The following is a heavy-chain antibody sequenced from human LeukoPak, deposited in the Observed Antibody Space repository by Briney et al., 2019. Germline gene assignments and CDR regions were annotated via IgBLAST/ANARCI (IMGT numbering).Heavy chain of an antibody. CDR3: ARGGNYYGSGSRRNYMDV. CDR2: INHSGST. CDR1: GGSFSGYY. Sequence: SETLSLTCALYGGSFSGYYWSWIRQPPGKGLEWIGEINHSGSTNYNPSLKSRVTISVDTSKNQFSLKLSSVTAADTAVYYCARGGNYYGSGSRRNYMDVWGKGTTVTISS. J-gene: IGHJ6*03. V-gene: IGHV4-34*01. D-gene: IGHD3-10*01.